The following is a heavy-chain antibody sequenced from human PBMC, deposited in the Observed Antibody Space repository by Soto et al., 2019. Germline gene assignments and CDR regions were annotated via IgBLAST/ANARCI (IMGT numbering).Heavy chain of an antibody. CDR3: ASSGYDLRDFFGY. Sequence: PGGSLRLSCAASGFNFDDYAMHWVRQAPGKGLEWVSGISWNSGNIGYADSVKGRFTISRDNAKNSLYLQMNSLRTEDTALYYCASSGYDLRDFFGYWGQGTLVTVSS. CDR1: GFNFDDYA. V-gene: IGHV3-9*01. D-gene: IGHD5-12*01. J-gene: IGHJ4*02. CDR2: ISWNSGNI.